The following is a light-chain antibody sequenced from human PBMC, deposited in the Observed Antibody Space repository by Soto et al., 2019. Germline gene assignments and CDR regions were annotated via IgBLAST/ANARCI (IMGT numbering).Light chain of an antibody. CDR1: QGISNH. J-gene: IGKJ2*01. CDR3: QQLDTFPRT. CDR2: AAS. Sequence: IQVTQSPSSLSASVGDRVTITCRASQGISNHLAWYQQKPGKAPELLIYAASTLQSGVPSRFSGTASGTDFTLTISSLQPEDFATYYCQQLDTFPRTFGQGTKVVIK. V-gene: IGKV1-9*01.